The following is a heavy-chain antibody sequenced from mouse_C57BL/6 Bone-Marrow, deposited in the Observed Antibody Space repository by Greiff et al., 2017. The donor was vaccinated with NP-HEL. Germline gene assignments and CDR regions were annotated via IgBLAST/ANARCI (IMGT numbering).Heavy chain of an antibody. CDR2: IYPRSGNT. J-gene: IGHJ3*01. V-gene: IGHV1-81*01. D-gene: IGHD3-1*01. CDR3: ARSRGTGFAY. CDR1: GYTFTSYG. Sequence: VQLQQSGAELARPGASVKLSCKASGYTFTSYGISWVKQRTGQGLEWIGEIYPRSGNTYYNEKFKGKAKLTADKSSSTAYMELRSLTSEDSAVYFCARSRGTGFAYWGQGTLVTVSA.